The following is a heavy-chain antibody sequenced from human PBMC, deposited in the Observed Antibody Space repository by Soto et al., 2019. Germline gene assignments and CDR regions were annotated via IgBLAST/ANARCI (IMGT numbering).Heavy chain of an antibody. CDR2: IYPADSDT. CDR3: ARTGRSGLRWLDFFDP. D-gene: IGHD4-17*01. J-gene: IGHJ5*02. CDR1: GYRFTSYW. V-gene: IGHV5-51*01. Sequence: GESLKISWQGSGYRFTSYWIAWVRQMPGKGLEWMGLIYPADSDTRYNPSFQGQVTISADTSTNTAFLHWSSLSASDSATYFCARTGRSGLRWLDFFDPWGQGTLVTVSS.